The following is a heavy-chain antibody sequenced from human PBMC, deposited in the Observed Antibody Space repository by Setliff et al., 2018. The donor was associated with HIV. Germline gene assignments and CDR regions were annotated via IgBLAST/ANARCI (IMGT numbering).Heavy chain of an antibody. CDR1: GGSISSSNW. CDR3: ARDGGYSYGIGGITYYFDY. J-gene: IGHJ4*02. CDR2: IYHSGST. D-gene: IGHD5-18*01. Sequence: SETLSLTCAVSGGSISSSNWWSWVRQPPGKGLEWIGEIYHSGSTNHNPSFKIRVTISVDKSKNQFSLKLSSVTAADTAVYYCARDGGYSYGIGGITYYFDYWGQGTLVTVSS. V-gene: IGHV4-4*02.